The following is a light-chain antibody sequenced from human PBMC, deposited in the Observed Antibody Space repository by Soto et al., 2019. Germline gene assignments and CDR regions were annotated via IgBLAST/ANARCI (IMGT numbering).Light chain of an antibody. CDR3: SAYTARRTLV. J-gene: IGLJ3*02. Sequence: QSVLTQPASVSGSAGQSITISCSGSMRDVGAYNLVSWYQQPPGTAPKLIIYEVPNRPSGISSRFSGSRSGNTASLTISGLQPEDEGDYYCSAYTARRTLVFGGGTKLTVL. V-gene: IGLV2-14*01. CDR2: EVP. CDR1: MRDVGAYNL.